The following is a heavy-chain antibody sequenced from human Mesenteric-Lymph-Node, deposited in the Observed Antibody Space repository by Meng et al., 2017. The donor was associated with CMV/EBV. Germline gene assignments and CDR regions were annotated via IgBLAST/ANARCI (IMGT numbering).Heavy chain of an antibody. CDR1: GFTFSSYG. D-gene: IGHD3-22*01. Sequence: GESLKISCAASGFTFSSYGMHWVRQAPGKGLEWVAVIWHDGSNKYYADSVKGRFTISRDNSKNTLYLQMNSLRAEDTAVYYCARVAPYYYDSSGYYYGAFDIWGQGTMVTVSS. V-gene: IGHV3-33*01. CDR3: ARVAPYYYDSSGYYYGAFDI. CDR2: IWHDGSNK. J-gene: IGHJ3*02.